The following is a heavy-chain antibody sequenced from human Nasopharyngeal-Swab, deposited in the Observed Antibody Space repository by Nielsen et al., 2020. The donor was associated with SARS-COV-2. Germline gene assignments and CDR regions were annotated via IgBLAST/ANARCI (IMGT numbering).Heavy chain of an antibody. CDR1: GFAFSDYS. CDR2: ITSSSSTR. Sequence: GESLKISCAASGFAFSDYSMDWVRQAPGKGLEWVSYITSSSSTRYYADSVKGRFTVSRDNAKNSLYLQMSSLRDEDTAVYYCVRAPDSSTYGLRYWGLGTLVTVSS. D-gene: IGHD3-10*01. J-gene: IGHJ4*02. CDR3: VRAPDSSTYGLRY. V-gene: IGHV3-48*02.